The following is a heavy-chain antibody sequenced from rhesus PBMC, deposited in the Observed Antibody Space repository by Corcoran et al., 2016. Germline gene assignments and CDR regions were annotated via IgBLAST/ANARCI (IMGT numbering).Heavy chain of an antibody. V-gene: IGHV3S5*01. CDR2: INYRCVST. CDR1: GFTFSSYG. Sequence: EVQLVESGGGLVQPGGSLRLSCAASGFTFSSYGMSWVRQAPGKGLEWVSGINYRCVSTNYLESVKGRFTISRDNSKSTLSLQMNSLRDEDTAMYFCAKEYCGTTFCSAGGSLDVWGRGVLVTISS. D-gene: IGHD2-15*01. J-gene: IGHJ5-2*02. CDR3: AKEYCGTTFCSAGGSLDV.